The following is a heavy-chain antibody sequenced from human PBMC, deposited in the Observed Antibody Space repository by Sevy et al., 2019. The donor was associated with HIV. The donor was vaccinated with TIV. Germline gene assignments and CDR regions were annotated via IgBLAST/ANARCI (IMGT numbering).Heavy chain of an antibody. V-gene: IGHV3-21*01. CDR2: ISSTSNYI. CDR3: ARGGRDLADPQYFDY. Sequence: GGSLRLSCAASGFTFSTYNMNWVRQAPGKGLEWVSSISSTSNYINDEDSVKGRFTISRDNAKNSLYLQMNSLRAEDTAVYYCARGGRDLADPQYFDYWGQGTLVTVSS. J-gene: IGHJ4*02. CDR1: GFTFSTYN.